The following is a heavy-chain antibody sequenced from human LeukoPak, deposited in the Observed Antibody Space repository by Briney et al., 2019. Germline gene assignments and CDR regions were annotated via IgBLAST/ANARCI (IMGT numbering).Heavy chain of an antibody. CDR3: ARASSSPGKNWFDP. CDR1: GYTFTSYG. J-gene: IGHJ5*02. CDR2: ISAYNGNT. D-gene: IGHD6-13*01. V-gene: IGHV1-18*01. Sequence: GASAKVSCKASGYTFTSYGISWVRQAPGQGLEWMGWISAYNGNTNYAQKLQGRVTMTTDTSTSTAYMELRSLRSDDTAVYYCARASSSPGKNWFDPWGQGTLVTVSS.